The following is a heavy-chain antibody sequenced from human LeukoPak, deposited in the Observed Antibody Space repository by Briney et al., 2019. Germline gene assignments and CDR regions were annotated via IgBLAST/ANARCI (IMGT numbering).Heavy chain of an antibody. CDR3: ATVHFGYFTF. CDR2: ISDNGRTK. D-gene: IGHD3-3*01. CDR1: GLTFSDYH. V-gene: IGHV3-11*01. Sequence: PGGSLRLSCAASGLTFSDYHMSWIRQALGKGLEWVSHISDNGRTKYYANSVQGRFTVSRDNAKNSLYLQMNSLRADDTAVYYCATVHFGYFTFWGQGTLVPVSS. J-gene: IGHJ4*02.